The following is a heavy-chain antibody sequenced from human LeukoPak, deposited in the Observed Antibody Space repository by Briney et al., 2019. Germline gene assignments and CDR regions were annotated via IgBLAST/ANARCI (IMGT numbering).Heavy chain of an antibody. D-gene: IGHD1-26*01. V-gene: IGHV4-59*01. J-gene: IGHJ6*02. CDR1: GGSISSYH. Sequence: SETLSLTCAVSGGSISSYHWSWIRQPPGKGLEWLGYIYYSGSTNYNPSLKSRVTISIDTSKNQFSLKLSSVTAADTAVYYCAREGREPDYYYYGMDVWGQGTTVTVSS. CDR2: IYYSGST. CDR3: AREGREPDYYYYGMDV.